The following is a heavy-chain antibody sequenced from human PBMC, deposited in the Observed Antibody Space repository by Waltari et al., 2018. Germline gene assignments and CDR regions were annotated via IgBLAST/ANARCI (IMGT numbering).Heavy chain of an antibody. Sequence: QVQLVQSGAEVKKPGSSVRVSCKVSGDTFSSYAISWVRQAPGQGLEWMGGIIPVLGRTSYAQRCEGRVTVTADDSTNTAYMDLTSLRSEDTAMYYCARGPIVGATFDYWGQGTLVTVSS. CDR3: ARGPIVGATFDY. CDR1: GDTFSSYA. D-gene: IGHD1-26*01. CDR2: IIPVLGRT. V-gene: IGHV1-69*11. J-gene: IGHJ4*02.